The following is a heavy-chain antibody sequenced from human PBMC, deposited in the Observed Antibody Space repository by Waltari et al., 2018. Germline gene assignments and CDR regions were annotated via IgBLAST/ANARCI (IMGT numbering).Heavy chain of an antibody. Sequence: QVHLVESGGGVVQPGRSLRLSCEVFGFTFSDSGMHWVRQTPGKGLEWVAGISYDASSLHYADSVKGRFTISRDNSKTILYLQMNGLRPDDTAVYYCARRAPPYYFDYWGRGTLVTVSS. CDR1: GFTFSDSG. CDR2: ISYDASSL. V-gene: IGHV3-30*03. CDR3: ARRAPPYYFDY. J-gene: IGHJ4*02. D-gene: IGHD2-21*01.